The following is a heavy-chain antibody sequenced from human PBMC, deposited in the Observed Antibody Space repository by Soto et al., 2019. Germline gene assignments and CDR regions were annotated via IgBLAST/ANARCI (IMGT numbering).Heavy chain of an antibody. D-gene: IGHD6-25*01. CDR1: GYTFTIYY. CDR2: INTSGGSP. V-gene: IGHV1-46*01. J-gene: IGHJ6*02. Sequence: GASVKVSCKAFGYTFTIYYIHWVRQAPGQGLEWMGVINTSGGSPTYAQKFQDRVTMTRDTSTSTVYMELSSLRSEDTAVYYCARGGRHSDYYYYYGMDVWGQGXTVTVSS. CDR3: ARGGRHSDYYYYYGMDV.